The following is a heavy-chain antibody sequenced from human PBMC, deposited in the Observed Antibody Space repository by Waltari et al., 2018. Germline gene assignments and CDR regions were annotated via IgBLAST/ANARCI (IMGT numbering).Heavy chain of an antibody. D-gene: IGHD3-16*01. CDR1: DDSISSSGFY. Sequence: QPQLQESGPGLVKPSEPLSLTCNVSDDSISSSGFYWVWIRQSPGKGLEWIGSIDYDGSTYYSPSLRSRVTISADTSKNQFSLKLTSVTAADTAVYYCAAENPTRSYDLDAWGQGILVTASS. CDR3: AAENPTRSYDLDA. V-gene: IGHV4-39*01. CDR2: IDYDGST. J-gene: IGHJ5*02.